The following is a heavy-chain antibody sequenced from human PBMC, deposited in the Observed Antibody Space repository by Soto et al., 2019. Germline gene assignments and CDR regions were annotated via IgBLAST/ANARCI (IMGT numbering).Heavy chain of an antibody. CDR3: ARGTSWQLPFDY. Sequence: SETLSLTCTVSSDSISSYYWSWIRQPPGNRLEWIGYISYSGSTDYNPSLKSRVTISGDTSKNQFSLKVSSVTAADTAVYYCARGTSWQLPFDYWGQGTLVTVSS. D-gene: IGHD6-13*01. CDR1: SDSISSYY. CDR2: ISYSGST. V-gene: IGHV4-59*01. J-gene: IGHJ4*02.